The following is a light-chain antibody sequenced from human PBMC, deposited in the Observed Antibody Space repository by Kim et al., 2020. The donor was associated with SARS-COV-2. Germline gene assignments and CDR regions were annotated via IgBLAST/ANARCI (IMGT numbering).Light chain of an antibody. CDR1: QSISSY. Sequence: ASVGDRVTITCRASQSISSYLAWYQQKPGKAPKLLIYDASSLQSGVPSRFSGSGSGTDFTLTISSLQPEDFATYYCQQSYSTSCTFGQGTQLEIK. CDR2: DAS. V-gene: IGKV1-39*01. CDR3: QQSYSTSCT. J-gene: IGKJ2*02.